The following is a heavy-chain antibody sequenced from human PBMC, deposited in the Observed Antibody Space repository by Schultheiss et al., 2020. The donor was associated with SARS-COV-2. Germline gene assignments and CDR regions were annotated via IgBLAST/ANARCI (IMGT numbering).Heavy chain of an antibody. CDR3: ARDPVAGAFDI. D-gene: IGHD6-19*01. CDR2: IYYSGST. J-gene: IGHJ3*02. Sequence: GSLRLSCTVSGGSISSYYWSWIRQPPGKGLEWIGYIYYSGSTNYNPSLKSRVTISVDTSKNQFSLKLSSVTAADTAVYYCARDPVAGAFDIWGQGTMVTVSS. CDR1: GGSISSYY. V-gene: IGHV4-59*01.